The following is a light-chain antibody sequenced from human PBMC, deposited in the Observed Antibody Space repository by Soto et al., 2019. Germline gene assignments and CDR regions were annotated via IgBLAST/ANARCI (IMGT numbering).Light chain of an antibody. CDR3: SSYTSSIYV. J-gene: IGLJ1*01. CDR1: SSDVGGYNY. Sequence: QSVLTQPASVSGSPGQSITISCTGTSSDVGGYNYVSWYQQHPGKAPKLMIYDVSNRPSGVSNRFSGSKSGNTACLTISGLQAEDEADYYCSSYTSSIYVFGTGTKVTGL. CDR2: DVS. V-gene: IGLV2-14*01.